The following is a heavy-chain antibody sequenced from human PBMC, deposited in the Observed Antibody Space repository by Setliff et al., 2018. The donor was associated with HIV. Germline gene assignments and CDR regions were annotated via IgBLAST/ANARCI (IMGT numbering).Heavy chain of an antibody. Sequence: KPGGSLRLSCAASGFTFSSYSMNWVRQAPGKWLEWVSSISSSSSYIFYADSVKGRFTISRDNAKNTLYLQMNSLRDEDTAVYYCAKEGTYRGYSYGYSYYLDYWGQGTLVTVSS. D-gene: IGHD5-18*01. CDR2: ISSSSSYI. V-gene: IGHV3-21*01. CDR1: GFTFSSYS. J-gene: IGHJ4*02. CDR3: AKEGTYRGYSYGYSYYLDY.